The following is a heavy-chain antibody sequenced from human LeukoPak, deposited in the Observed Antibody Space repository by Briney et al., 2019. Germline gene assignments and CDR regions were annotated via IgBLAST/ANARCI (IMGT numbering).Heavy chain of an antibody. CDR1: GASITRYY. J-gene: IGHJ4*02. CDR2: LYTNGTV. V-gene: IGHV4-4*07. D-gene: IGHD3-16*01. CDR3: TRGAGWLIDY. Sequence: SETLSLTCSVSGASITRYYWTWIRQPVGKGLEWFGRLYTNGTVNYNPSLKSRVTISADTSKNHFSLKLNSVTTADTAVYYCTRGAGWLIDYWGQGILVTVSS.